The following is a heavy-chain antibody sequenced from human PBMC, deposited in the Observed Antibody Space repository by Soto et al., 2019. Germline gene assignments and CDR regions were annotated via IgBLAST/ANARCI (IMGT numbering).Heavy chain of an antibody. J-gene: IGHJ4*02. CDR1: GFSLSSTRMA. D-gene: IGHD6-19*01. CDR2: IYWDDDK. Sequence: QITLKESGPTLVKPTQTLTLTCTFSGFSLSSTRMAVGWIRQPPGKALEWLALIYWDDDKRYSPFLKSRLTITTDTSKTPVVLTMSTMAPVDTARYYCAHIVVAGLGYYFDYWGQGTLVTVSS. CDR3: AHIVVAGLGYYFDY. V-gene: IGHV2-5*02.